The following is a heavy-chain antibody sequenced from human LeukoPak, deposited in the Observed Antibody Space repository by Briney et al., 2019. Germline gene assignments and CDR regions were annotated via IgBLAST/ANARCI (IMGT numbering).Heavy chain of an antibody. V-gene: IGHV1-46*01. Sequence: ASVKVSCKASGYTFTSYYMHWVRHAPGQGLEWMGIINPSGGSTSYAQKFQGRVTMTRNTSISTAYMELSSLRSEDTAVYYCARAHKRYCSGGSCYSGFDPWGQGTLVTVSS. CDR2: INPSGGST. CDR1: GYTFTSYY. CDR3: ARAHKRYCSGGSCYSGFDP. J-gene: IGHJ5*02. D-gene: IGHD2-15*01.